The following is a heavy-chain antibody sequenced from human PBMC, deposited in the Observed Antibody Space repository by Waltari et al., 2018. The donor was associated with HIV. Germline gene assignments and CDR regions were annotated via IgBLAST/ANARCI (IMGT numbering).Heavy chain of an antibody. CDR3: AREEAVTARGGIDV. Sequence: EVQLVASGGGLVQPGGSLRLSCAASGFTVSNHFILSVRQAPGKGLEWVSVIYSGGSTYYADSVKGRFTISRDNSKNTLYLQMNSLRVEDTAVYYCAREEAVTARGGIDVWGQGTMVTVSS. CDR1: GFTVSNHF. J-gene: IGHJ3*01. CDR2: IYSGGST. V-gene: IGHV3-66*01. D-gene: IGHD3-10*01.